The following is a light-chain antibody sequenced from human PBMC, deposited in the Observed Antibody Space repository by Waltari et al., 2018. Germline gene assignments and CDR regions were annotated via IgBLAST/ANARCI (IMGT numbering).Light chain of an antibody. CDR1: QSLLHSDGKTY. J-gene: IGKJ1*01. V-gene: IGKV2D-29*01. CDR3: MQIKQLPPWT. CDR2: EVS. Sequence: DVVMTKTALSLSVTPGQPASISCKSSQSLLHSDGKTYWSWYLQKPGQPPQLLISEVSNRVSGVPDRFSGSGSGTDFTLKISRVEAEDVGVYYCMQIKQLPPWTFGQGTKVEIK.